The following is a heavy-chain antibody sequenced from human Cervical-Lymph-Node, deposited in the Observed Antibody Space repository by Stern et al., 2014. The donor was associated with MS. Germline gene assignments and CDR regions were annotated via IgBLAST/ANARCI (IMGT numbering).Heavy chain of an antibody. CDR3: TRVQRERRALDHFDP. Sequence: QMQLVQSGAEVKKPGASVNVSCEASGYSFTTHYMHWIRQAPGEGLEWVGMMNPNSGTTSYARQFQGRVIITRDTSTSTIYMELTGLRSEDTALYFCTRVQRERRALDHFDPWGQGTLVTVSS. V-gene: IGHV1-46*03. CDR2: MNPNSGTT. D-gene: IGHD1-1*01. J-gene: IGHJ5*02. CDR1: GYSFTTHY.